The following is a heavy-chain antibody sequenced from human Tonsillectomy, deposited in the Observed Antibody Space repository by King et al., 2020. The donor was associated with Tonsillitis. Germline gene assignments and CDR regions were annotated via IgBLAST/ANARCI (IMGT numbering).Heavy chain of an antibody. CDR1: GFTFSSYN. D-gene: IGHD5-12*01. Sequence: VQLVESGGGLVKPGGSLRLSCAASGFTFSSYNMNWVRQAPGKGLEWVSSIIYSSGYIIYADSVKGRFTISRDNAKNSLYLQMNSLRAEDTAVYYCARDQDSGYVNWGQGTLVTVSS. J-gene: IGHJ4*02. CDR3: ARDQDSGYVN. CDR2: IIYSSGYI. V-gene: IGHV3-21*01.